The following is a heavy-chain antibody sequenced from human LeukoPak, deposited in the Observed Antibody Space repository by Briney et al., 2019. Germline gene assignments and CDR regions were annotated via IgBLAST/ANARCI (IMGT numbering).Heavy chain of an antibody. CDR3: AKRETHSWHFDY. CDR2: IYPGDSDT. J-gene: IGHJ4*02. CDR1: GYSFTSYW. D-gene: IGHD1-26*01. Sequence: GESLKISCKGSGYSFTSYWIAWLRQMPGKGLEWMGIIYPGDSDTRYSPSFQGQVTISADKSISTAYLQWSSLKASDTAIYYCAKRETHSWHFDYWGQGALVTVSS. V-gene: IGHV5-51*01.